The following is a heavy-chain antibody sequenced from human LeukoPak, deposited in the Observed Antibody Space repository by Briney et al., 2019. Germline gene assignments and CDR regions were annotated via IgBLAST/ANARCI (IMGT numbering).Heavy chain of an antibody. Sequence: SETLSLTCTVSGDSVNNGRYHWSWIRQHPGKGLEWIGYIYYSGSTNYNPSLKSRVTISVDTSKNQFSLKLSSVTAADTAVYYCARAVAAAGTALDYWGQGTLVTVSS. V-gene: IGHV4-61*01. CDR3: ARAVAAAGTALDY. CDR1: GDSVNNGRYH. J-gene: IGHJ4*02. D-gene: IGHD6-13*01. CDR2: IYYSGST.